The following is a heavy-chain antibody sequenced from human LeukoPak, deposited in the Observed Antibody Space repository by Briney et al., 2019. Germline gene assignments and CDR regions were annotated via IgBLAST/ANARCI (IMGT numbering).Heavy chain of an antibody. CDR3: AREENSGMDRYFDY. D-gene: IGHD6-19*01. CDR2: IDPKSDAT. CDR1: GYSFTGYY. J-gene: IGHJ4*02. Sequence: GASVKVSCKTSGYSFTGYYMHWVRQVPGQGLEWMGWIDPKSDATHYAQKFQGRVAMTRDTSSSTAYMEVSRLRSDDTALYYCAREENSGMDRYFDYWGQGTLVTVSS. V-gene: IGHV1-2*02.